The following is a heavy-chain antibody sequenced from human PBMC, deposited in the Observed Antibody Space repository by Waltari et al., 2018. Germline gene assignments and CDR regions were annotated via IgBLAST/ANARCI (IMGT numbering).Heavy chain of an antibody. V-gene: IGHV3-30-3*01. D-gene: IGHD3-3*01. Sequence: QVQLVESGGGVVQPGKSLRLSCAASGFTFSTYTRTWVRQPPGKGRGWVALSSYDGSTKYYADSVKGRFTISRDNSKDTLYLQMSSLRAEDTAVYSCARTMGGHYDFSFDPWGQGTLVTVSS. J-gene: IGHJ5*02. CDR1: GFTFSTYT. CDR3: ARTMGGHYDFSFDP. CDR2: SSYDGSTK.